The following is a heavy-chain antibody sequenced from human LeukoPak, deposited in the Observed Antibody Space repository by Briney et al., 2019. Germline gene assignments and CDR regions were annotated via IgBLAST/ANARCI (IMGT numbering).Heavy chain of an antibody. V-gene: IGHV4-30-4*08. CDR2: IYYSGST. J-gene: IGHJ4*02. CDR1: GGSISSGDYY. Sequence: SETLSLTCTVSGGSISSGDYYWSWIRQPPGKGLEWIGYIYYSGSTYYNPALKSRVTISVDTSKNQFSLKLSSVTAADTAVYYCARVGPQDGYFDYWGQGTLVTVSS. D-gene: IGHD1-14*01. CDR3: ARVGPQDGYFDY.